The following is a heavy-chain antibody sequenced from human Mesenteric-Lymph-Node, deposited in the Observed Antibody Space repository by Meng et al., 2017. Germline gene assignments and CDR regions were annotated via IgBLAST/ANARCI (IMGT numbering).Heavy chain of an antibody. D-gene: IGHD3-10*01. J-gene: IGHJ4*02. CDR3: AKDPGPMVRGVIVLDWYFDY. CDR2: ISGSGGST. V-gene: IGHV3-23*01. Sequence: GESLKISCAASGFTVSSNYMSWVRQAPGKGLEWVSAISGSGGSTYYADSVKGRFTISRDNSKNTLYLQMNSLRAEDTAVYYCAKDPGPMVRGVIVLDWYFDYWGQGTLVTVSS. CDR1: GFTVSSNY.